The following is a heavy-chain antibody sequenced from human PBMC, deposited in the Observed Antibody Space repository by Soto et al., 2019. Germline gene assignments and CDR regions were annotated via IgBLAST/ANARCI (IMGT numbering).Heavy chain of an antibody. V-gene: IGHV3-30*18. Sequence: PGGSLRLSCAASGFPFSSYGMHWVRQAPGKGLEWVAVISYDGSNKYYADSVKGRFTISRDNSKNTLYLQMNSLRAEDTAVYYCAKDRLGPEPGAAPAPPDYYYYYGMDVWGQGTTVTVSS. CDR3: AKDRLGPEPGAAPAPPDYYYYYGMDV. J-gene: IGHJ6*02. CDR2: ISYDGSNK. D-gene: IGHD3-10*01. CDR1: GFPFSSYG.